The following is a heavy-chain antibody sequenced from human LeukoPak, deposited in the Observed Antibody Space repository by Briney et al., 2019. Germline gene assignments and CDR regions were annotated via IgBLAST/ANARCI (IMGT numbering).Heavy chain of an antibody. D-gene: IGHD3-22*01. Sequence: SETLSLTCTVSGYSISSGYYWGWIRQPPGKGLEWIGSINHSGSTYCNPSLKSRVTISVDTSKNQFSLKLSSVTAADTAVYYCARVTGYMIEDYFDYWGQGTLVTVSS. CDR2: INHSGST. CDR1: GYSISSGYY. V-gene: IGHV4-38-2*02. J-gene: IGHJ4*02. CDR3: ARVTGYMIEDYFDY.